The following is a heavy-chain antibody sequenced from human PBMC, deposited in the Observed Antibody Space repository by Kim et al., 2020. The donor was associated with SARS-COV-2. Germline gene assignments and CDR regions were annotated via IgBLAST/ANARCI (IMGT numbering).Heavy chain of an antibody. CDR1: GGSISSSSYY. D-gene: IGHD2-15*01. CDR2: IYYSGST. Sequence: SETLSLTCTVSGGSISSSSYYWGWIRQPPGKGLEWIGSIYYSGSTYYNPSLKSRVTISVDTSKNQFSLKLSSVTAADTAVYYCARLSGGGVGDYWGQGTLVTVSS. CDR3: ARLSGGGVGDY. J-gene: IGHJ4*02. V-gene: IGHV4-39*01.